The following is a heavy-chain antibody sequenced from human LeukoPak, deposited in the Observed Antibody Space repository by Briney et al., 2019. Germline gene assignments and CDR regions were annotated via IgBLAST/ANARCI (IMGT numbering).Heavy chain of an antibody. J-gene: IGHJ3*02. CDR2: ISRNENST. Sequence: GGSLRLSCAASGFTFSSYAMGWVRQAPGKGLEWVSGISRNENSTYYADSVKGRFTISRDNSKNTLYLQMNSLRAEDTAVYYCARDRWGAFDIWGQGTMVTVSS. CDR3: ARDRWGAFDI. V-gene: IGHV3-23*01. CDR1: GFTFSSYA. D-gene: IGHD3-16*01.